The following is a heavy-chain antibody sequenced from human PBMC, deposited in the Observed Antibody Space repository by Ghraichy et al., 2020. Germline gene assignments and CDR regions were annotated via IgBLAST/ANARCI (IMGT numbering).Heavy chain of an antibody. D-gene: IGHD3-9*01. V-gene: IGHV1-18*01. Sequence: ASVKVSCKASGYTFTSYGISWVRQAPGQGLEWMGWISAYNGNTNYAPKLQGRVTMTTDTSTSTAYMELRSLRSDDTAVYYCARSPGEAITIFWDRLPNFDYWGQGTLVTVSS. CDR1: GYTFTSYG. J-gene: IGHJ4*02. CDR3: ARSPGEAITIFWDRLPNFDY. CDR2: ISAYNGNT.